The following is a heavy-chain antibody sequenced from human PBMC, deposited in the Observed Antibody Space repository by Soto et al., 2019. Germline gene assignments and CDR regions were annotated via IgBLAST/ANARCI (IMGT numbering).Heavy chain of an antibody. CDR3: ARTVGYYYGMDV. CDR1: GYTFTSYA. V-gene: IGHV1-3*01. J-gene: IGHJ6*02. CDR2: INAGNGNT. D-gene: IGHD4-17*01. Sequence: ASVKVSCKASGYTFTSYAMHLLRQAPGQRLEWMGWINAGNGNTKYSQKFQGRVTITRDTSASTAYMELSSLRSEDTAVYYCARTVGYYYGMDVWGQGTTVTVSS.